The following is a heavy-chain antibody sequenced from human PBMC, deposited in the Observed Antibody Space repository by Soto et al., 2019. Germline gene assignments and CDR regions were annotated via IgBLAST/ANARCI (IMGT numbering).Heavy chain of an antibody. Sequence: GGSLRLSCVVSGFTFTDSWMYWVRQVPGEGLVWVSFINNGGGRTNYADSVKGRFTTSRDNSKNTLYLQMNSLRAEDTAVYYCANAGQIVVVPAAIDYWGQGTLVTVSS. CDR3: ANAGQIVVVPAAIDY. D-gene: IGHD2-2*01. V-gene: IGHV3-23*03. CDR1: GFTFTDSW. CDR2: INNGGGRT. J-gene: IGHJ4*02.